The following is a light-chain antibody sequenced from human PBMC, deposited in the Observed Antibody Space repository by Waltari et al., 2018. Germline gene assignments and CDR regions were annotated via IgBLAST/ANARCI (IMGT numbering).Light chain of an antibody. CDR3: MQSTQWPRT. CDR2: KVS. CDR1: QSLIHSDGNTY. J-gene: IGKJ1*01. Sequence: QSLIHSDGNTYLNWFQQRPGQSPRRPIYKVSKRESGVPDRFSGSGSGTDFTLKISRVEAEDVGFYYCMQSTQWPRTFGQGTKVEIK. V-gene: IGKV2-30*02.